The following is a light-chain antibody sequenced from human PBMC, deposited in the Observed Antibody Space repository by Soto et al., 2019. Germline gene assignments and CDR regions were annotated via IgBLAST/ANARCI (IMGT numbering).Light chain of an antibody. J-gene: IGKJ5*01. CDR2: GAS. V-gene: IGKV1-6*01. CDR3: QQLFDSPIT. CDR1: QSLGNA. Sequence: AIPMTQSPSSLYASVGDRVTISCRASQSLGNALAWYQPKPGKPPKVLIYGASNLQSGVPPRFSATVSGTEFSLTITSLQPEDFATYYCQQLFDSPITFGQGTRLESK.